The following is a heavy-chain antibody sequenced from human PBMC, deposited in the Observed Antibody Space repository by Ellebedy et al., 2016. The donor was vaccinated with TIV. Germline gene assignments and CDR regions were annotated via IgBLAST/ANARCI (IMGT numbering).Heavy chain of an antibody. J-gene: IGHJ6*02. CDR3: ARVYGSGSYLYYYYGMDV. CDR2: MNPNSGNT. V-gene: IGHV1-8*03. CDR1: GFTFTSYD. D-gene: IGHD3-10*01. Sequence: AASVKVSCKASGFTFTSYDINWVRQATGQGLEWLGWMNPNSGNTGYAQKFQGRVTITRNPSISTAYMELSSLRSEDTAVYYCARVYGSGSYLYYYYGMDVWGQGTTVTVSS.